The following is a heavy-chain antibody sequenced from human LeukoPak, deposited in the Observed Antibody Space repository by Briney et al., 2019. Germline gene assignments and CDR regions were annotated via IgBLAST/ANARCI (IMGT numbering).Heavy chain of an antibody. CDR2: IWYDGSKT. CDR1: GFTFTNHG. Sequence: GRSLGLSCTTSGFTFTNHGINWVRQAPGKGLEWVAAIWYDGSKTSYTDSVKGRFTISRDNSKNTLYLQMNSLRAEDMAVYYCAMASSTSSGWFDPWGQGTPVTVSS. J-gene: IGHJ5*02. D-gene: IGHD2-2*01. V-gene: IGHV3-33*01. CDR3: AMASSTSSGWFDP.